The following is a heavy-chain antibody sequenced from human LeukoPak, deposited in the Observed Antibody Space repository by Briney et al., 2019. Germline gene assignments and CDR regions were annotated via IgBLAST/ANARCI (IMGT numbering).Heavy chain of an antibody. Sequence: GESLKISCQGSGNYFTTNWIAWVRQVPGKGLEWMGIIYPGDSDTRYSPSFQGQVTISADNSINTAYLQWSSLKASDTAIYYCARRLTAEVWGQGTLVTVSS. J-gene: IGHJ4*02. CDR2: IYPGDSDT. CDR1: GNYFTTNW. D-gene: IGHD7-27*01. V-gene: IGHV5-51*01. CDR3: ARRLTAEV.